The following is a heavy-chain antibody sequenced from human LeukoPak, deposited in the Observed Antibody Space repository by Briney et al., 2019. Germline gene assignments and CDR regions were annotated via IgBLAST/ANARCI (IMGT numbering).Heavy chain of an antibody. CDR3: ARSXMWLSXNWFXX. CDR2: ISYSGIT. Sequence: SSETLSLTCTVSGASISTNNYYWGWIRRPPGKGLEWIASISYSGITYYNPSLKSRVTISLDTSKNQFSLKLSSVTAADTAVYYCARSXMWLSXNWFXXXXQGTLVTVSS. J-gene: IGHJ5*02. V-gene: IGHV4-39*01. CDR1: GASISTNNYY. D-gene: IGHD3-22*01.